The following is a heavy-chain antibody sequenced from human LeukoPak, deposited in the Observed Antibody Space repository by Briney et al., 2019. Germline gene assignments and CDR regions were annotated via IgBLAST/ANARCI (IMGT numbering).Heavy chain of an antibody. CDR2: IKEHGNEK. Sequence: GGSLRLSCAASGFTFSNYWMTWVRQAPGKGLEWVANIKEHGNEKYYVDSVKGRFPISRDNAKNSVYLEMNSLRAEDTAVYYCARPDLSNTWYFFEHWGQGTLVTVSS. V-gene: IGHV3-7*01. CDR3: ARPDLSNTWYFFEH. J-gene: IGHJ4*02. D-gene: IGHD6-13*01. CDR1: GFTFSNYW.